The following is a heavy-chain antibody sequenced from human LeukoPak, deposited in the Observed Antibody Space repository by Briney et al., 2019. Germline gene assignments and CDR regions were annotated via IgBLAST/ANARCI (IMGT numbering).Heavy chain of an antibody. CDR1: GFTFSSYA. CDR3: AKDPRAPGIRLYYFDY. Sequence: GGSLRLSCATSGFTFSSYAMSWVRQAPGKGLEWVSAISGSGGSTYYADSVKGRFTISRDNSKNTLYLQMNSLRAEDTAVYYCAKDPRAPGIRLYYFDYWGQGTLVTVSS. CDR2: ISGSGGST. V-gene: IGHV3-23*01. J-gene: IGHJ4*02. D-gene: IGHD5-12*01.